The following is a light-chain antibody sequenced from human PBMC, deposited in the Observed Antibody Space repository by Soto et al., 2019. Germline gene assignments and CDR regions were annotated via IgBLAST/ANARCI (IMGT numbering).Light chain of an antibody. J-gene: IGKJ4*01. CDR3: QQRSNWPPLP. CDR2: DAS. CDR1: QSVSSY. Sequence: EIVLTQSPATLSLSTGERATLSCRASQSVSSYLAWYQQKPGQAPRLLIYDASNRATGIPARFSGSGSGTDFTLTISSLEPEDFAVYYCQQRSNWPPLPFGGGTKVEIK. V-gene: IGKV3-11*01.